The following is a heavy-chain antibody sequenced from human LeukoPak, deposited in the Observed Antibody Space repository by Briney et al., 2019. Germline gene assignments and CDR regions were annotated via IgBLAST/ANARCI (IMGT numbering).Heavy chain of an antibody. Sequence: GASAKVSCKASGYTFTGYYVHWVRQAPGQGLEWMGWINPNSGGTNYAQKFQGRVTMTRDTSISTAFMEMTRLRSDDTAVYYCARVKTMIVVVTLFDYWGQGTLVTVSS. CDR2: INPNSGGT. V-gene: IGHV1-2*02. CDR1: GYTFTGYY. J-gene: IGHJ4*02. CDR3: ARVKTMIVVVTLFDY. D-gene: IGHD3-22*01.